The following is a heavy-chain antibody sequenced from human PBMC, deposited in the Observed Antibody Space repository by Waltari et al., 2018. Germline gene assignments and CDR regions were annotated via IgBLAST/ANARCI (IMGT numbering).Heavy chain of an antibody. V-gene: IGHV3-20*04. J-gene: IGHJ6*03. CDR3: ASHGGDGAAAGIYYYYYMDV. CDR2: INWNGGST. Sequence: EVQLVESGGGVVRPGGSLRLSCAASGFTFDDYGMSWVRQAPGKGLEWVSGINWNGGSTVYADSVKGRFTSSRDNAKNSLYLQMNSLRAEDTALYYCASHGGDGAAAGIYYYYYMDVWGKGTTVTVSS. CDR1: GFTFDDYG. D-gene: IGHD6-13*01.